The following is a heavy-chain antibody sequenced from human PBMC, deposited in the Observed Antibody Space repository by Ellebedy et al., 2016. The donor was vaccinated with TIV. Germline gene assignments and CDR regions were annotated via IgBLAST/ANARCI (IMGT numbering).Heavy chain of an antibody. J-gene: IGHJ3*02. CDR2: IYYSGST. CDR1: GGSISSYY. Sequence: SETLSLXXTVSGGSISSYYWSWIRQPPGKGLEWIGYIYYSGSTNYNPSLKSRVTMSVDTSKNQFSLKLSSVTAADTAVYYCARDSLQWLEEGDAFDIWGQGTMVTVSS. D-gene: IGHD6-19*01. CDR3: ARDSLQWLEEGDAFDI. V-gene: IGHV4-59*12.